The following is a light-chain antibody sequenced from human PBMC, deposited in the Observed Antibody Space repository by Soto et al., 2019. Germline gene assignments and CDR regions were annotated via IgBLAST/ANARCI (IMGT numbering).Light chain of an antibody. CDR3: SSYTSSSTPQLV. J-gene: IGLJ3*02. Sequence: QSVLTQPASVSGSPGQSITISCTGTSRDVGGYNYVSWYQQHPGKAPKLMIYDVSNRPSGVSNRFSGSKSGNTASLTISGLQAEDDAYYYCSSYTSSSTPQLVFGGGTIVTVL. CDR1: SRDVGGYNY. V-gene: IGLV2-14*01. CDR2: DVS.